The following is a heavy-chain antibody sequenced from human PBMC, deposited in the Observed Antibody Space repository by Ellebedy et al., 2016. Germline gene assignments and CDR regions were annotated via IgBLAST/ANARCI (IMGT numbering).Heavy chain of an antibody. CDR3: ARGVGGTSLNWFDP. CDR1: GFTFTSYS. D-gene: IGHD3-16*01. CDR2: ISPTSGSTI. Sequence: GGSLRLXXAVSGFTFTSYSMKWVRQTPGKGLEWVSYISPTSGSTIYYADSVKGRFTISRDNAKNSVYLQMNSLRGEDTALYYCARGVGGTSLNWFDPWGQGTLVTVSS. V-gene: IGHV3-48*04. J-gene: IGHJ5*02.